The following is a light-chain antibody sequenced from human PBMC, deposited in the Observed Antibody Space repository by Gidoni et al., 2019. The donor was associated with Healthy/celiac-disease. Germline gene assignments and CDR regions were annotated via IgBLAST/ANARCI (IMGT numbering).Light chain of an antibody. J-gene: IGKJ2*01. V-gene: IGKV3-11*01. CDR3: QQRSNWPPMYT. CDR2: DAS. CDR1: QSVSSN. Sequence: EIVLTQSPATLSLSPGERATLSCSASQSVSSNLSWYQQKPGQAPRLLIYDASNSTTGIPARFSGSGSGTGFTLTISSLGPEDFAVYYCQQRSNWPPMYTFGQGTKLEIK.